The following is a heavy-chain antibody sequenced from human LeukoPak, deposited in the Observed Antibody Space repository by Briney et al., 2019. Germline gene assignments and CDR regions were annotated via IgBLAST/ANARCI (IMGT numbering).Heavy chain of an antibody. CDR3: TRDDRVYCSGGSCYRYYFDY. Sequence: GVSLRLSCAASGFTFSSYEMNWVRQAPGKGLEWVANIRQDGSEKHYVDSVKGRLTISRDNAKNSLYLQMNSLKAEDTAVYYCTRDDRVYCSGGSCYRYYFDYWGQGTLVTVSS. V-gene: IGHV3-7*05. D-gene: IGHD2-15*01. J-gene: IGHJ4*02. CDR1: GFTFSSYE. CDR2: IRQDGSEK.